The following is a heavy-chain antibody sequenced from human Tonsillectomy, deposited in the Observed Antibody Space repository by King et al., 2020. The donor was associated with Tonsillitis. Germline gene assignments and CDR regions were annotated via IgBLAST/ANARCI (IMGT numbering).Heavy chain of an antibody. CDR3: ARDDYFDC. J-gene: IGHJ4*02. V-gene: IGHV1-2*02. CDR2: VNPDSGAT. Sequence: VQLVESGAEVKKPGASVKVSCKASGYTFTGYYIHWVRQAPGQGLEWMGWVNPDSGATNYAQKFQGRVTMTRDTSISTAYMDLSRLRSDDTAVYYCARDDYFDCWGQGTLVTVSS. CDR1: GYTFTGYY.